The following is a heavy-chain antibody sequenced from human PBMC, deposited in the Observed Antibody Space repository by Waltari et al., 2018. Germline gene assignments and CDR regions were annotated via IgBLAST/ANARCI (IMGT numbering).Heavy chain of an antibody. CDR3: STTYSY. Sequence: EVQLVESGGCLVQPGGSLRVSCAASGFTFSDYNIYWVRQAPGKGLEWVGFIRRKTYGGTAEDGASVKGRFTISRDDSKTIAYLQMSSLKTEDTAVYHCSTTYSYWGQGVLVTVSS. CDR2: IRRKTYGGTA. J-gene: IGHJ4*02. V-gene: IGHV3-49*04. CDR1: GFTFSDYN. D-gene: IGHD4-4*01.